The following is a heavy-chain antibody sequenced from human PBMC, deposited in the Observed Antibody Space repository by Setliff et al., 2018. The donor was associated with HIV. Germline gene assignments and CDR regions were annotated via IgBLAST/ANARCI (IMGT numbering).Heavy chain of an antibody. CDR1: GGSMSSSSYY. CDR2: IHYSGST. Sequence: KASETLSLTCNVSGGSMSSSSYYWGWIRQPPGKGLEWIASIHYSGSTYDSPSVRSRVTMSVDTSENQFSLKLRSVTAAETAVYYCATCSVGWSREEHTRTDGACHIWGQGSMVTVSS. CDR3: ATCSVGWSREEHTRTDGACHI. V-gene: IGHV4-39*07. D-gene: IGHD3-3*01. J-gene: IGHJ3*02.